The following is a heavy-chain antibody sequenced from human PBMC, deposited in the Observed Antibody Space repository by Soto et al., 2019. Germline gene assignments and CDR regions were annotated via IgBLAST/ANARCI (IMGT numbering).Heavy chain of an antibody. D-gene: IGHD6-6*01. Sequence: GGSLRLSCAASGFTFSDYYMSWIRQAPGKGLEWVSYISSSGSTIYYADSVKGRFTISRDNAKNSLYLQMNSLRAEDTAVEYCVRSAADSRSSLGYYYYMDVWGKGTTVTVSS. CDR2: ISSSGSTI. CDR1: GFTFSDYY. CDR3: VRSAADSRSSLGYYYYMDV. J-gene: IGHJ6*03. V-gene: IGHV3-11*01.